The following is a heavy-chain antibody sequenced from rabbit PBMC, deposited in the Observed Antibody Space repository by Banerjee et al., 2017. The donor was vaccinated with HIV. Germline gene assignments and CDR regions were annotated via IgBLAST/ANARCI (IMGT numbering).Heavy chain of an antibody. Sequence: QEHLVESGGGLVQPEGSLTLTCTASGFSFSNGYVMCWVRQAPGKGLEWIACINTISGGTVYATWAKVRFPISKASWTTVTLQMTSLTAADTATYFCARESGGPIYGDGGFDLWGPGTLVTVS. J-gene: IGHJ4*01. CDR2: INTISGGT. D-gene: IGHD2-1*01. V-gene: IGHV1S45*01. CDR1: GFSFSNGYV. CDR3: ARESGGPIYGDGGFDL.